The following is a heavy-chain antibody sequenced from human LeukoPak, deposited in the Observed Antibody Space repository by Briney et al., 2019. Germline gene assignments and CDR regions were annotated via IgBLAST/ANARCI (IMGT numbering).Heavy chain of an antibody. CDR3: AKVGSVYYFDY. J-gene: IGHJ4*02. CDR1: RITFNSYA. CDR2: ISGSGGST. Sequence: GGSLRLSCAASRITFNSYAMSSARQAPGKGLEWVSAISGSGGSTYYADSVKGRFTISRDSSKNTLSLQRNSLRAGATAVYYVAKVGSVYYFDYWGQGTLVTVSS. V-gene: IGHV3-23*01. D-gene: IGHD3-10*01.